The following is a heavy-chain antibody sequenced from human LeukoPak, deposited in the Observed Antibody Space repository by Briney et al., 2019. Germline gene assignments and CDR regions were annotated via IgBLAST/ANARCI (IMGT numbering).Heavy chain of an antibody. CDR2: IFHSGTT. CDR3: ARADGYCSGGSCYSAFDI. J-gene: IGHJ3*02. Sequence: PSETLSLTCAVSAYSISRGYYWGWIRQPPGKGLEWIGSIFHSGTTYYNPSLKSRVTISVDTSKNQFSLKLSSVTAADTAVYYCARADGYCSGGSCYSAFDIWGQGTMVTVSS. CDR1: AYSISRGYY. D-gene: IGHD2-15*01. V-gene: IGHV4-38-2*01.